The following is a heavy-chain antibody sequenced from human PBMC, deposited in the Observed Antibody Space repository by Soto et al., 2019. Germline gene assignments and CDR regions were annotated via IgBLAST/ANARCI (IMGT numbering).Heavy chain of an antibody. CDR1: GGTFSSYA. CDR2: IIPIFGTA. D-gene: IGHD5-12*01. CDR3: ARGRGWLQYSWYYYGMDV. V-gene: IGHV1-69*13. J-gene: IGHJ6*02. Sequence: WASVKVSCKASGGTFSSYAISWVRQAPGQGLEWMGGIIPIFGTANYAQKFQGRVTITADESTSTAYMELSSLRSEDTAVYYCARGRGWLQYSWYYYGMDVWGQGTTVTVSS.